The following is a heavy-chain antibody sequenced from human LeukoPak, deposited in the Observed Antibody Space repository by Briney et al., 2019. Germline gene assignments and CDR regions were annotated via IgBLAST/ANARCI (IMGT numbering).Heavy chain of an antibody. CDR3: VRVDYSNPSY. CDR2: IYYSGST. V-gene: IGHV4-59*01. D-gene: IGHD4-11*01. J-gene: IGHJ4*02. CDR1: RGSLSGYY. Sequence: MASETLSLACTVARGSLSGYYWGWIRQPPGRGLEWIGYIYYSGSTNYNPSLKSRVTISIDTSKKQFSLRLSSVTAADTAVYYCVRVDYSNPSYWGQGTLVTVSS.